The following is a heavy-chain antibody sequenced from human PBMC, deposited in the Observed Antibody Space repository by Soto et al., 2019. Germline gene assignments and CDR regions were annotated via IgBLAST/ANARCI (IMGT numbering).Heavy chain of an antibody. CDR3: ARAESYTTSWYAMDV. CDR1: GYSFRNYG. Sequence: QVQLVQSGAEVKQPGASVKVSCKASGYSFRNYGFIWVRQAPGQGLEWMGWISGLNGDTNYARSLQGRATMMTDPSPATVYMALRNLRSDDTAVYYCARAESYTTSWYAMDVCGQGTAVTV. CDR2: ISGLNGDT. V-gene: IGHV1-18*01. D-gene: IGHD2-2*02. J-gene: IGHJ6*02.